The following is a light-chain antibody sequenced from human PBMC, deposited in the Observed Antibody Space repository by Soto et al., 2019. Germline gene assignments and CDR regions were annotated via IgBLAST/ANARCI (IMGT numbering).Light chain of an antibody. V-gene: IGKV1-9*01. CDR3: KQLKSYVN. J-gene: IGKJ5*01. CDR1: QGISNY. CDR2: GAT. Sequence: DIQITHAASSLSASVGARVTITFRASQGISNYLGWYQQKPGKTPRLLIYGATTLQSGVPSRFSGSGSGTDFALTISSLQPEDFATYYCKQLKSYVNCGQGKRRAIK.